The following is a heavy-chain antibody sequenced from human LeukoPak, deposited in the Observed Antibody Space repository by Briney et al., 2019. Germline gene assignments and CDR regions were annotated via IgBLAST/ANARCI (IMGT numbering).Heavy chain of an antibody. D-gene: IGHD6-13*01. CDR1: GFTFSDYY. CDR2: ISSSGSTI. Sequence: PGGSLRLSCAASGFTFSDYYMSWIRQAPGKGLEWVSYISSSGSTIYYADSVKGRFTISRDNAKNSLYLQMNSLRAEDTAVHYCARDGDGYSSSWNYFDYWGQGTLVTVSS. V-gene: IGHV3-11*04. CDR3: ARDGDGYSSSWNYFDY. J-gene: IGHJ4*02.